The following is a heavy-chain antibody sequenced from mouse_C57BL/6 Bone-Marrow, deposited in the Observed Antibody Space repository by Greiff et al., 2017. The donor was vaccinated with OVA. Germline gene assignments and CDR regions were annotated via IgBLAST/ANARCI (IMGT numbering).Heavy chain of an antibody. J-gene: IGHJ3*01. V-gene: IGHV1-64*01. CDR3: ARSYYSNYAWFAY. D-gene: IGHD2-5*01. Sequence: QVHVKQPGAELVKPGASVKLSCKASGYTFTSYWMHRVKQRPGQGLEWIGMIHPNSGSTNYNEKFKSKATLTVDKSSSTAYMQLSSLTSEDSAVYYCARSYYSNYAWFAYWGQGTLVTVSA. CDR1: GYTFTSYW. CDR2: IHPNSGST.